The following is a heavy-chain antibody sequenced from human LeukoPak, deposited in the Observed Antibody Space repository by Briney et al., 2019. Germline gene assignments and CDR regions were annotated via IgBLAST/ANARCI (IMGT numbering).Heavy chain of an antibody. CDR1: GFTFSSYS. V-gene: IGHV3-21*01. CDR3: ARDLGYYDSSGYYDY. J-gene: IGHJ4*02. CDR2: ISSSSSYI. D-gene: IGHD3-22*01. Sequence: PGGSLSLSCAASGFTFSSYSMNWVRQAPGKGLEWVSSISSSSSYIYYADSVKGRFTISRDNAKNSLYLQMNSLRAEDTAVYYCARDLGYYDSSGYYDYWGQGTLVTVSS.